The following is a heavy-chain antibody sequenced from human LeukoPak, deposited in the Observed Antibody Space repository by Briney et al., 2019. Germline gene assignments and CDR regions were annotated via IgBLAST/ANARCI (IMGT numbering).Heavy chain of an antibody. CDR3: ARGIRDSSGREYFQH. Sequence: ASVKVSCKASGYTFTSYDISWVRQAAGQGLEWMGWMNPNSGNTGYAQKFKGRVTMTGNTSINTAYMELSSLRSEDTAVYYCARGIRDSSGREYFQHWGQGTLVTVSS. D-gene: IGHD3-22*01. CDR2: MNPNSGNT. CDR1: GYTFTSYD. V-gene: IGHV1-8*01. J-gene: IGHJ1*01.